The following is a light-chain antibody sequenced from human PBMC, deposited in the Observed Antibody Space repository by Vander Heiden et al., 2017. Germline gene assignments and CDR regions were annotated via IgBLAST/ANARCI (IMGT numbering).Light chain of an antibody. CDR2: GNA. J-gene: IGLJ2*01. Sequence: QSVLTQPPSVSEAPGQRVTISCTGGSSNIGAGYDVHWYQQLPGTAPKLLIYGNANRPSGVPDRFSGSKSGTSASLAITRLQAEDEADYYCQSYDSSLSSVVFAGGTKLTVL. CDR3: QSYDSSLSSVV. CDR1: SSNIGAGYD. V-gene: IGLV1-40*01.